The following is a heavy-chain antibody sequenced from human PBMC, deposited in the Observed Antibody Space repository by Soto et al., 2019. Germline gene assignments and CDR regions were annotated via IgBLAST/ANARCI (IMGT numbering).Heavy chain of an antibody. CDR1: GGSISSGGYS. D-gene: IGHD5-12*01. CDR2: IYHSGST. J-gene: IGHJ4*02. V-gene: IGHV4-30-2*01. Sequence: TLSLTCAVSGGSISSGGYSWSWIRQPPGKGLEWIGYIYHSGSTYYNPSLKSRVTISVDRSKNQFSLKLSSVTAADTAVYYCARMGGYNFGFSDYWGQGTLVTVSS. CDR3: ARMGGYNFGFSDY.